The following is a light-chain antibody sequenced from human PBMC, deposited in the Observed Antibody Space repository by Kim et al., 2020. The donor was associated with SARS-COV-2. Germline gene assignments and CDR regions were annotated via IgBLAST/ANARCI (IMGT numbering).Light chain of an antibody. J-gene: IGLJ3*02. CDR3: NSRDSSGKQLL. CDR2: GKN. CDR1: SLRSYY. Sequence: SSELTQDPAVSVALGQTVRITCQGDSLRSYYASWYQQKPGQAPVLVIYGKNNRPSGIPDRFSGSSSGNTASLTITGAQAEDEADYYCNSRDSSGKQLLFGGGTKLTVL. V-gene: IGLV3-19*01.